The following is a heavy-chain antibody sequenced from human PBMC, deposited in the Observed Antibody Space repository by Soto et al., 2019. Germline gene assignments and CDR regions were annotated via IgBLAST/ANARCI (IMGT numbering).Heavy chain of an antibody. Sequence: PSETLSLTCTVSGGSVSSGSYQWTWIRQPPGKGLEWIGYIHVSGSTNDNPSLKGRVTMSIDTSKNQFSLKLSSVTAADTAVYYCARDRDGYNRAYGMDVWGQGTTVTVSS. CDR2: IHVSGST. CDR1: GGSVSSGSYQ. D-gene: IGHD5-12*01. V-gene: IGHV4-61*01. CDR3: ARDRDGYNRAYGMDV. J-gene: IGHJ6*02.